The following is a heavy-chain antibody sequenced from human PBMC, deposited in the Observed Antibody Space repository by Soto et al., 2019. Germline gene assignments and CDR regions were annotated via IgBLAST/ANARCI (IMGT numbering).Heavy chain of an antibody. CDR2: IIPNLGIA. Sequence: QVQLVQSGAEVKKPGSSVKVSCKASGGTFSSYSISWVRQAPGQGLEWMGRIIPNLGIANYAQKFQGRVTITADKSTSKAYMELRSLRSEATAVYYCARDLCVRGTVSNVFASWGQGTMVTVSS. J-gene: IGHJ3*01. V-gene: IGHV1-69*08. CDR3: ARDLCVRGTVSNVFAS. CDR1: GGTFSSYS.